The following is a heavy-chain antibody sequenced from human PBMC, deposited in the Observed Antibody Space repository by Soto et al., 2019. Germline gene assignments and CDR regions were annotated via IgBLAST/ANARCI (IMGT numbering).Heavy chain of an antibody. CDR1: GGSFSGYY. Sequence: SETLSLTCAVYGGSFSGYYWSWIRQPPGKGLEWIGEINHSGSTNYNPSLKSRVTISVDTSKNQFSLKLIFVTAADTAVYYCARHPDAAEYYFDYWGQGTLVTVSS. CDR2: INHSGST. CDR3: ARHPDAAEYYFDY. J-gene: IGHJ4*02. V-gene: IGHV4-34*01.